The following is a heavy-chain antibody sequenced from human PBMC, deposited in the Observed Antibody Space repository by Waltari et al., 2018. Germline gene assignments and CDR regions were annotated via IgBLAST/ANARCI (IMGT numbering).Heavy chain of an antibody. D-gene: IGHD3-9*01. J-gene: IGHJ4*02. CDR3: ARRKGVLRYFDWSPFDY. CDR2: INPNSGGT. CDR1: GGTFSSYA. Sequence: QVQLVQSGAEVKKPGSSVKVSCKASGGTFSSYAISWVRQAPGQGLEWMGWINPNSGGTNYAQKFQGRVTMTRDTSISTAYMELSRLRSDDTAVYYCARRKGVLRYFDWSPFDYWGQGTLVTVSS. V-gene: IGHV1-2*02.